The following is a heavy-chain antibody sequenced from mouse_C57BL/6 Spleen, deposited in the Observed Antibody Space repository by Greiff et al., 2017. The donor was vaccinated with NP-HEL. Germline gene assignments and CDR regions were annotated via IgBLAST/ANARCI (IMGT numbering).Heavy chain of an antibody. CDR3: ARDRVYYGNYYAMDY. J-gene: IGHJ4*01. V-gene: IGHV5-4*01. Sequence: EVMLVESGGGLVKPGGSLKLSCAASGFTFSSYAMSWVRQTPEKRLEWVATISDGGSYTYYPDNVKGRFTISRDNAKNNLYLQMSHLKSEDTAMYYCARDRVYYGNYYAMDYWGQGTSVTVSS. CDR1: GFTFSSYA. CDR2: ISDGGSYT. D-gene: IGHD2-1*01.